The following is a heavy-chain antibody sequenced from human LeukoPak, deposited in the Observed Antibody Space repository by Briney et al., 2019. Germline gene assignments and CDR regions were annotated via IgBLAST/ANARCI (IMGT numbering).Heavy chain of an antibody. CDR2: ISAYNGNT. J-gene: IGHJ4*02. V-gene: IGHV1-18*01. CDR1: GYTFTSYG. Sequence: ASVKVSCKASGYTFTSYGISWVRQAPGQGLEWMGWISAYNGNTNHAQKLQGRVTMTTDTSTSTAYMELRSLRSDDTAVYYCAREAYCGGDCLGPLDYWGQGTLVTVSS. D-gene: IGHD2-21*02. CDR3: AREAYCGGDCLGPLDY.